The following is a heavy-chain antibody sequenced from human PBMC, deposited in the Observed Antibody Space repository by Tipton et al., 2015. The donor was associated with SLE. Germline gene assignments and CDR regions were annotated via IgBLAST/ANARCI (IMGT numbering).Heavy chain of an antibody. CDR2: IWYDGSNK. Sequence: RSLRLSCAASGFTFSSYGMHWVRQAPGKGLEWVAVIWYDGSNKYYADSVKGRFTISRDNSKNTLYLQMNSLRAEDTAVYYCAKERYNWNSGAFDIWGQGTMVTVSS. CDR1: GFTFSSYG. D-gene: IGHD1-7*01. J-gene: IGHJ3*02. CDR3: AKERYNWNSGAFDI. V-gene: IGHV3-33*06.